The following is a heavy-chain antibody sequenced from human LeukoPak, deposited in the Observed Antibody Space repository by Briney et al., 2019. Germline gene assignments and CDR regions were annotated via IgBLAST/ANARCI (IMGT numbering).Heavy chain of an antibody. V-gene: IGHV3-23*01. CDR1: GFTFSSYA. CDR2: ISGSGGGT. J-gene: IGHJ4*02. D-gene: IGHD3-3*01. Sequence: GGSLRLSCAASGFTFSSYAMSWVRQAPGKGLEWVSAISGSGGGTYYADSVKGRFTISRDNSKNTLYLQMNSLRAEDTAVYYCANNDFWSGSDYWGQGTLVTVSS. CDR3: ANNDFWSGSDY.